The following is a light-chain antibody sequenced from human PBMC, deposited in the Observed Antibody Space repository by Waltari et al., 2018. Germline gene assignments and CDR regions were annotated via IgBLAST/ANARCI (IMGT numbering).Light chain of an antibody. V-gene: IGLV3-19*01. J-gene: IGLJ3*02. CDR1: SLRRDD. CDR2: GKN. CDR3: NSRDSSGNHLV. Sequence: SSELTQDTAVSVALGQTVRITCQVDSLRRDDASWYQQKPGQAPVLVIYGKNNRPSGIPDRFSGSSSGNTASLTITGAQAEDEADYYCNSRDSSGNHLVFGGGTKLTVL.